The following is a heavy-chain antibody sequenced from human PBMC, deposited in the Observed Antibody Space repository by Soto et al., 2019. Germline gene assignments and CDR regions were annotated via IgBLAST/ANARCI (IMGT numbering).Heavy chain of an antibody. V-gene: IGHV3-48*03. CDR2: ISSSGGNI. D-gene: IGHD4-17*01. J-gene: IGHJ4*01. CDR3: ARVRLGSGDIDY. CDR1: GFILSSYE. Sequence: GGSLRLSCAASGFILSSYEVNWVRQAPGKGLEWVSYISSSGGNIYYADSVKGRFTISRDNAKNSLSLQMNSLRAEDTAVYYCARVRLGSGDIDYWGQGTLVTVSS.